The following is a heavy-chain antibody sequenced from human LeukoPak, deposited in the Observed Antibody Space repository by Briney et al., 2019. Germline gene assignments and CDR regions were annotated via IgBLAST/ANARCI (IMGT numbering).Heavy chain of an antibody. CDR3: ARDGGTGFLDY. CDR2: INSDGSST. Sequence: GGSLRLSCAASGFTFSSYWMHWVRQAPGKGLVWVSRINSDGSSTSYADSVKGRFTISRDNAKNSLYLQMNSLRAEDTAVYYCARDGGTGFLDYWGQGTLVTVSS. V-gene: IGHV3-74*01. D-gene: IGHD3/OR15-3a*01. CDR1: GFTFSSYW. J-gene: IGHJ4*02.